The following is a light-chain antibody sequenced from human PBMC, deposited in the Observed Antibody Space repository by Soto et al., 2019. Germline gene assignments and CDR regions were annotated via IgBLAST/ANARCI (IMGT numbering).Light chain of an antibody. V-gene: IGKV3-11*01. J-gene: IGKJ4*01. Sequence: ETVLTQSPATLSLSPGETATLSCRASEYVDIYLAWYQQKPGQAPRLLIYHASNRATGIPARFSGGGSGTDFTLTISSLEPEDSAVYYCQQRRNWPPLTFGGGTRVEI. CDR2: HAS. CDR1: EYVDIY. CDR3: QQRRNWPPLT.